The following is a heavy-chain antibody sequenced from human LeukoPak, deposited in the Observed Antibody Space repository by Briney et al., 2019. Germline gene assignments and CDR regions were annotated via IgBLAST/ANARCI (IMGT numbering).Heavy chain of an antibody. D-gene: IGHD3-22*01. CDR3: ARNLYDSSGSMGIYTFDY. CDR2: IYYSGST. Sequence: PSETLSLTCTVSGGSISSSSYYWGWIRQPPGKGLEWIGSIYYSGSTYYNPSLKSRVTISVDTSKNQFSLKLSSVTAADTAVYYCARNLYDSSGSMGIYTFDYWGQGTLVTVSS. J-gene: IGHJ4*02. CDR1: GGSISSSSYY. V-gene: IGHV4-39*07.